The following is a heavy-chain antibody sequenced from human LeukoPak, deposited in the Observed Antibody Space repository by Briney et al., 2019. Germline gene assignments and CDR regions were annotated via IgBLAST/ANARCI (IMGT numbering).Heavy chain of an antibody. D-gene: IGHD4-17*01. CDR1: GFSFSGYS. J-gene: IGHJ4*02. Sequence: PGGSLRLSCAASGFSFSGYSINWVRQAPGKGLEWVSSISPSRSYIYYADSVKGRFTISRDNAKNSLYLQMNSLKGEDTAVYFCAKILYGDNADYWGQGTLVTVSS. CDR3: AKILYGDNADY. V-gene: IGHV3-21*01. CDR2: ISPSRSYI.